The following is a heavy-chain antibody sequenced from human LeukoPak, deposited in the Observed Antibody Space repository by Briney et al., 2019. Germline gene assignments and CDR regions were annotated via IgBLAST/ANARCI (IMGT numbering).Heavy chain of an antibody. CDR3: ARAEVQDYCDSAGGGSLFDP. V-gene: IGHV4-38-2*01. D-gene: IGHD3-22*01. J-gene: IGHJ5*02. Sequence: SEALSLTCAVSGYSISSGYYWGWIRQPPGKGLEWIGIIYHSGSTYYNPSLKSRVTIPVDTSKNQFSLKLSSVTAADTAVYYCARAEVQDYCDSAGGGSLFDPWGQGTLVTVSS. CDR2: IYHSGST. CDR1: GYSISSGYY.